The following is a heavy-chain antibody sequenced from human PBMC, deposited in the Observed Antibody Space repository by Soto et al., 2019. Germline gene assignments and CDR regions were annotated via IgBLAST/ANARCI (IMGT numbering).Heavy chain of an antibody. CDR3: ARAPDDCSGGSCQYYFDY. J-gene: IGHJ4*02. Sequence: SVKVSCKASGGTFSGYAISWVRQAPGQGLEWMGGIIPIFGTANYAQKFQGRVTITADESTSTAYMELSSLRSEDTAVYYCARAPDDCSGGSCQYYFDYWGQGALVTVSS. CDR1: GGTFSGYA. V-gene: IGHV1-69*13. D-gene: IGHD2-15*01. CDR2: IIPIFGTA.